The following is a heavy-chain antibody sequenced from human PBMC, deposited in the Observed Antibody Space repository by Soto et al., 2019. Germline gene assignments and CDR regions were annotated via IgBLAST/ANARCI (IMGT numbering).Heavy chain of an antibody. Sequence: GGSLRLSCAASGFTFSSYAMHWVRQAPGKGLEWVAVISYDGSNKYYADSVKGRFTISRDNSKNTLYLQMNSLRAEDTAVYYCARGIAVAGWGQGTLVTVSS. D-gene: IGHD6-19*01. CDR2: ISYDGSNK. CDR1: GFTFSSYA. V-gene: IGHV3-30-3*01. CDR3: ARGIAVAG. J-gene: IGHJ4*02.